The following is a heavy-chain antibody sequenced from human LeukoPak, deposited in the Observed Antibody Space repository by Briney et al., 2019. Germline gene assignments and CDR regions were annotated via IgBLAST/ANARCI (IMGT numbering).Heavy chain of an antibody. J-gene: IGHJ5*02. V-gene: IGHV4-34*01. D-gene: IGHD2-21*01. CDR3: ARFARGGNWFDP. CDR2: INQSVGT. Sequence: SETLSLTCAVYCGSFIGYDCTWIRQPPGKGLEWIGEINQSVGTNYNPPLKGRFTVSVDTSKNQFSLKLTSVTAADRAVYYFARFARGGNWFDPWGQGTLVTVSS. CDR1: CGSFIGYD.